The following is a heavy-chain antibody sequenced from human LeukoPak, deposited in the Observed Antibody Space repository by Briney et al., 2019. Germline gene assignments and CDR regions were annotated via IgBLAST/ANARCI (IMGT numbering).Heavy chain of an antibody. V-gene: IGHV3-23*01. D-gene: IGHD4-23*01. CDR2: ISGSGGST. CDR3: AKDDLYGGNSCCDY. Sequence: GGSLRLSCAASGFTFSSYAMSWVRQAPGKGLEWVSAISGSGGSTYYADSVKGRFTISRDNSKNTLYLQMNSLRAEDTAVYYCAKDDLYGGNSCCDYWGQGTLVTVSS. J-gene: IGHJ4*02. CDR1: GFTFSSYA.